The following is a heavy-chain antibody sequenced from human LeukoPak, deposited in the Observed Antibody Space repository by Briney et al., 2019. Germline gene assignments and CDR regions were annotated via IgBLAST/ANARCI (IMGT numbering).Heavy chain of an antibody. J-gene: IGHJ5*02. CDR2: ISWNSGSI. D-gene: IGHD6-13*01. Sequence: GGSLRLSCAASGFTFDDYAMHWVRQAPGKGLEWVSGISWNSGSIGYADSAKGRFTISRDNAKNSLYLQMNSLRAEDTALYYCAKAGYSSSWYSSRWFDPWGQGTLVTVSS. CDR3: AKAGYSSSWYSSRWFDP. CDR1: GFTFDDYA. V-gene: IGHV3-9*01.